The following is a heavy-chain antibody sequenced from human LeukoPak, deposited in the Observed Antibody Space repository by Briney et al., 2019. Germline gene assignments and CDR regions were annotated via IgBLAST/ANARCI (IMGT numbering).Heavy chain of an antibody. D-gene: IGHD3-9*01. V-gene: IGHV3-21*01. CDR3: ARATIFGWFDP. CDR2: ISSSSSYI. J-gene: IGHJ5*02. Sequence: GGSLRLSCAASGFTFSSYSMNWVRQAPGKGLEWVSSISSSSSYIYYADSVKGRFTISRDNAKISLYLQMNSLRAEDTAVYYCARATIFGWFDPWGQGTLVTVSS. CDR1: GFTFSSYS.